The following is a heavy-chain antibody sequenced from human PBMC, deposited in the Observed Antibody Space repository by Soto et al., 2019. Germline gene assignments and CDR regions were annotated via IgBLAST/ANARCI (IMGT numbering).Heavy chain of an antibody. CDR2: ISGDAGST. V-gene: IGHV3-23*01. D-gene: IGHD4-17*01. CDR1: GFSFSDYA. Sequence: EVQLLESGGGLVQPGGSLRLSCAASGFSFSDYAMSWVRQAPGKGLEWVSIISGDAGSTKYADSVKGRFTISRVNSKNTVYLQMNSLRAEDTAVYYCAKRVYGDYVWFDYWGQGTPVTVSS. J-gene: IGHJ4*02. CDR3: AKRVYGDYVWFDY.